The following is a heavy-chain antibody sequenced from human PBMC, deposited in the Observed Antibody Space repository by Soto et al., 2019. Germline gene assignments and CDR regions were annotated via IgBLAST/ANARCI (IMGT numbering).Heavy chain of an antibody. D-gene: IGHD2-15*01. CDR3: AREGYCSSGSCALYSHEYFGMDV. V-gene: IGHV1-18*01. J-gene: IGHJ6*02. Sequence: QVQLVQSGAEVKKPGASVKVSCKASGYTFDRYGISWVRQAPGQGLEWMGWISTSNGNTNYAQKLKGRVTMTTDTFTSTAYMELRSLTSDDTAVYYCAREGYCSSGSCALYSHEYFGMDVWGQGTTVTVSS. CDR2: ISTSNGNT. CDR1: GYTFDRYG.